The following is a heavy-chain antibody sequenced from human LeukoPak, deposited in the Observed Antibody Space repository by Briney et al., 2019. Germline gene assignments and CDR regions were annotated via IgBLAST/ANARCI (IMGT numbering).Heavy chain of an antibody. V-gene: IGHV3-30-3*01. J-gene: IGHJ4*02. D-gene: IGHD3-9*01. CDR3: AKFYDISTGYFGC. CDR1: GFTFSSYA. CDR2: ISYDGSNK. Sequence: PGRSLRLSCAASGFTFSSYAIHWVRQAPGKGLEWVAVISYDGSNKYYADSVKGRFTISRDNSKNTLYLQMNSLRAEDTAVYYCAKFYDISTGYFGCWGQGTLVTVSS.